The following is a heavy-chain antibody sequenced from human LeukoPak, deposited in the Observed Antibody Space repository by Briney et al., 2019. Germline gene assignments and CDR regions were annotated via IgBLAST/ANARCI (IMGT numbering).Heavy chain of an antibody. CDR2: ISYDGSNK. J-gene: IGHJ4*02. V-gene: IGHV3-30*01. D-gene: IGHD1-26*01. CDR1: GFTFSSYA. Sequence: GGSLRLSCAASGFTFSSYAMHWVRQAPGKGLEWVAVISYDGSNKYYADSVKGRFTISRDNSKNTLYLQMNSLRAEDTAVYYCARDHTYQSTVGATGLSYWGQGTLVTVSS. CDR3: ARDHTYQSTVGATGLSY.